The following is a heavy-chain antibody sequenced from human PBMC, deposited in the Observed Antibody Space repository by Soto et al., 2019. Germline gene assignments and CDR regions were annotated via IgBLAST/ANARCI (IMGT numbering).Heavy chain of an antibody. CDR1: GDTFTSYA. V-gene: IGHV1-3*01. CDR3: ARGSGPSRGVFCY. CDR2: INAGNGNT. D-gene: IGHD6-19*01. J-gene: IGHJ4*02. Sequence: ASVKVACKASGDTFTSYAMHWVRQAPGQRLEWMGWINAGNGNTKYSQKFQGRVTITRDTSASTAYMELSSLRSEDTAVYYCARGSGPSRGVFCYWGEGTQVTVSS.